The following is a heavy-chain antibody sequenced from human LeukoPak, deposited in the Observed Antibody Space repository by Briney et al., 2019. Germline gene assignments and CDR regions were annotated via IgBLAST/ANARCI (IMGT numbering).Heavy chain of an antibody. V-gene: IGHV3-30*18. Sequence: GGSLRLSCAASGFTFSSYGMHWVRQAPGKGLEWVAVISSDGSNKYYAGSVKGRFTISRDNSKNTLYLQMNSLRGEDTALYYCAKAGYCGGDCYSPNDYWGQGTLVTVSS. CDR3: AKAGYCGGDCYSPNDY. CDR2: ISSDGSNK. CDR1: GFTFSSYG. J-gene: IGHJ4*02. D-gene: IGHD2-21*02.